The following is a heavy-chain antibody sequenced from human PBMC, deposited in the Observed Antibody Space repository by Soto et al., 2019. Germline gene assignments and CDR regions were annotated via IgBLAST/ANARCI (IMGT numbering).Heavy chain of an antibody. Sequence: EVQLVESGGGLVQPGGSLRLSCAASGFTFSSYSKNWVRQAPGKGLEWVSYISSSSSTIYYADSVKGRFTISRDNAKNSLYLQMNSLRDEDTAVYYCARTTVTTFYYYGMDVWGQGTTVTVSS. V-gene: IGHV3-48*02. CDR1: GFTFSSYS. J-gene: IGHJ6*02. D-gene: IGHD4-17*01. CDR2: ISSSSSTI. CDR3: ARTTVTTFYYYGMDV.